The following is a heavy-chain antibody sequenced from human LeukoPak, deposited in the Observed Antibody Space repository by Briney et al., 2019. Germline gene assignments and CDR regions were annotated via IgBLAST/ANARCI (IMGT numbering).Heavy chain of an antibody. J-gene: IGHJ4*02. CDR1: GGSVSSGNYY. Sequence: SETLSLTCTVSGGSVSSGNYYWSWIRQPPGKGLEWIGYIYYSGSTNYNPSLKSRVTMSVDTSKNQFSLKLSSVTAADTAVYYCARGGSHFDYWGQGTLVTVSS. CDR2: IYYSGST. V-gene: IGHV4-61*01. CDR3: ARGGSHFDY.